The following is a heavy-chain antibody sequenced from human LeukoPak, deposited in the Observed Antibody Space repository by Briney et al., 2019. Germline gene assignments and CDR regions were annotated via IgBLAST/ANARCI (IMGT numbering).Heavy chain of an antibody. D-gene: IGHD3-3*01. CDR3: AKAYDFWSGLFDY. CDR2: ISWNSGSI. CDR1: GFTFDDYA. J-gene: IGHJ4*02. Sequence: GGSLGLSCAASGFTFDDYAMHWVRQAPGKGLEWVSGISWNSGSIGYADSVKGRFTISRDNAKNSLYLQMNSLRAEDTALYYCAKAYDFWSGLFDYWGQGTLVTVSS. V-gene: IGHV3-9*01.